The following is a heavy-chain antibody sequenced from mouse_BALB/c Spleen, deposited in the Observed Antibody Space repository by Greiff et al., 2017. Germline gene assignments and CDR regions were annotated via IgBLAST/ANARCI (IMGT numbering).Heavy chain of an antibody. CDR3: ERKGWYFDV. V-gene: IGHV3-2*02. CDR2: ISYSGST. CDR1: GYSITSDYA. J-gene: IGHJ1*01. Sequence: EVKLQESGPGLVKPSQSLSLTCTVTGYSITSDYAWNWIRQFPGNKLEWMGYISYSGSTSYNPSLKSRISITRDTSKNQFFLQLNSVTTEDTATYYCERKGWYFDVWGAGTTVTVSS.